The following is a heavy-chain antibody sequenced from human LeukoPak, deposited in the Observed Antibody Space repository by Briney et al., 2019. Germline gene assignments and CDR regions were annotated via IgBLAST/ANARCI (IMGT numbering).Heavy chain of an antibody. V-gene: IGHV3-48*02. D-gene: IGHD3-10*01. CDR1: GFTFSSYS. J-gene: IGHJ3*02. CDR2: ISSSSSTI. Sequence: GGSLRLSCAASGFTFSSYSMNWVRQAPGKGLEWVSYISSSSSTIYYADSVKGRFTISRDNAKNSLYLQMNSLGDEDTAVYYCARPSASSGSYYTAAFDIWGQGTMVTVSP. CDR3: ARPSASSGSYYTAAFDI.